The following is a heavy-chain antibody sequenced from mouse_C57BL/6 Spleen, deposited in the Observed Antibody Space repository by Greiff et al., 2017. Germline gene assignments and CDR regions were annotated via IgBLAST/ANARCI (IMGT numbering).Heavy chain of an antibody. CDR2: ISNGGGST. CDR1: GFTFSDYY. V-gene: IGHV5-12*01. Sequence: EVQRVESGGGLVQPGGSLKLSCAASGFTFSDYYMYWVRQTPEKRLEWVAYISNGGGSTYYPDTVKGRFTISRDNAKNTLYLQMIRLKSEDTAMYYCARRGGNYEAWFAYWGQGTLVTVSA. D-gene: IGHD2-1*01. J-gene: IGHJ3*01. CDR3: ARRGGNYEAWFAY.